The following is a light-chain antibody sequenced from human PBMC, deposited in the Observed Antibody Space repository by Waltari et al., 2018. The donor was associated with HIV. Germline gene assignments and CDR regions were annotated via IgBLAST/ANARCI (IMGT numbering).Light chain of an antibody. Sequence: QSALTQPRSVSGSPGQSVTISCTVTSSDVGGYYFFSWYQQPPGKAPRLMIYDVSKRSPGVPDRFSGSKSGNTASLTISGLQADDEADYYCCSYAGIYTGVFGGGTKLTVL. CDR3: CSYAGIYTGV. CDR2: DVS. CDR1: SSDVGGYYF. V-gene: IGLV2-11*01. J-gene: IGLJ3*02.